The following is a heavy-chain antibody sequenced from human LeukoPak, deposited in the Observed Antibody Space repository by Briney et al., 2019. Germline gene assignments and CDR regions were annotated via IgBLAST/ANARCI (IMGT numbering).Heavy chain of an antibody. J-gene: IGHJ4*02. D-gene: IGHD3-22*01. V-gene: IGHV3-30-3*01. CDR3: AKGYHYESSGYFDY. CDR1: EFTFSSYA. Sequence: GGSLRLSCTASEFTFSSYAIHWVRQAPGEGLEWVAVVSYDGASKDYADSVKGRFSISRVNSKNTVYLYMNSLRPEDTAVYYCAKGYHYESSGYFDYWGQGILVTVSS. CDR2: VSYDGASK.